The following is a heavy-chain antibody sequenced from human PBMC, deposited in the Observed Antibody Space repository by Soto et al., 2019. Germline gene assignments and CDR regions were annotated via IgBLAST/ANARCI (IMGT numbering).Heavy chain of an antibody. J-gene: IGHJ4*02. Sequence: GGSLRLSCAASGFTFSSYAMSWVRQAPGKGLEWVSAISGSGGSTYYADSVKGRFTISRDNSKNTLYLQMNSLRAEDTAVYYCAKGIPARPYYDFWSGYAEGVGYFDYWGQGTLVTVSS. CDR3: AKGIPARPYYDFWSGYAEGVGYFDY. CDR2: ISGSGGST. D-gene: IGHD3-3*01. CDR1: GFTFSSYA. V-gene: IGHV3-23*01.